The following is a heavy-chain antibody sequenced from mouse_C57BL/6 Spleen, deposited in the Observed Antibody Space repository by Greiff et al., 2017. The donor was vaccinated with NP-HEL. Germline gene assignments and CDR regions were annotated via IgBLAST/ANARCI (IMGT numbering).Heavy chain of an antibody. CDR1: GFTFTDYY. V-gene: IGHV7-3*01. Sequence: VQLKESGGGLVQPGGSLSLSCAASGFTFTDYYMSWVRQPPGKALEWLGFIRNKANGYTTEYSASVKGRFTISRDNSQSILYLQMNALRAEDSATYYCATLGDYDYFPQFAYWGQGTLVTVSA. J-gene: IGHJ3*01. D-gene: IGHD2-4*01. CDR2: IRNKANGYTT. CDR3: ATLGDYDYFPQFAY.